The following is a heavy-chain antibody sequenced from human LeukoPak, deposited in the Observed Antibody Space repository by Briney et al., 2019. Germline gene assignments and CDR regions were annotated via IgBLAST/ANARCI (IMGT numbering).Heavy chain of an antibody. J-gene: IGHJ4*02. CDR3: AKDSSLSKYSSSWYGRTYLSFDY. CDR1: GFTFSSYG. D-gene: IGHD6-13*01. V-gene: IGHV3-23*01. Sequence: GGTLRLSCAASGFTFSSYGMSWVRQAPGKGLEWVSAISGSGGCTYYADSVKGRFTISRDNSKNTLYLQMNSLRAEDTAVYYCAKDSSLSKYSSSWYGRTYLSFDYWGQGTLVTVSS. CDR2: ISGSGGCT.